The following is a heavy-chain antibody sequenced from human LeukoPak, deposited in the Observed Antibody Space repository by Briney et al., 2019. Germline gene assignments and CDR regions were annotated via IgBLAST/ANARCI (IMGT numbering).Heavy chain of an antibody. V-gene: IGHV3-7*01. Sequence: PGGSLRLSCAASGFTFSSYWMSWVRQAPGKGLEWVANIKQDGSEKYYVDSVKGRFTISRDNAKNSLYLQMNSLRAEDTAVYYCARKGHAGEYGSGNEGWFDPWGQGTLVTVSS. D-gene: IGHD3-10*01. CDR3: ARKGHAGEYGSGNEGWFDP. CDR1: GFTFSSYW. CDR2: IKQDGSEK. J-gene: IGHJ5*02.